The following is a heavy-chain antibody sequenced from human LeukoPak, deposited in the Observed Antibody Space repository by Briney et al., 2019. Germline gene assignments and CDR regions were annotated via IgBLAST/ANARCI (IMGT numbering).Heavy chain of an antibody. D-gene: IGHD6-13*01. J-gene: IGHJ4*02. CDR1: GFSFSAYG. CDR2: IWYDGSSK. Sequence: GGSLRLSCAASGFSFSAYGVHWVRQAPGKGLEWVAVIWYDGSSKDYADSVKGRFTFSRDNSKNTLYLQMNSLTVEDTAVYYCERSQSSSLIDYWGQGTLVTVSS. CDR3: ERSQSSSLIDY. V-gene: IGHV3-33*01.